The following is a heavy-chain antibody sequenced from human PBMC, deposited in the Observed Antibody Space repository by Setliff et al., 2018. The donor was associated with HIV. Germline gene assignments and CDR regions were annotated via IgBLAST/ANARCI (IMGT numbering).Heavy chain of an antibody. V-gene: IGHV3-21*01. CDR1: GLPFGSFS. CDR3: ARAEAVAGKSYMDV. Sequence: GGSLRLSCIASGLPFGSFSMSWVRQAPGKGLQWVSSISNSGDRIYYTDSVRGRFTISRDNAQKSVFLQMDSLVAEDTAVYYCARAEAVAGKSYMDVWGKGTTVTVSS. CDR2: ISNSGDRI. D-gene: IGHD6-19*01. J-gene: IGHJ6*03.